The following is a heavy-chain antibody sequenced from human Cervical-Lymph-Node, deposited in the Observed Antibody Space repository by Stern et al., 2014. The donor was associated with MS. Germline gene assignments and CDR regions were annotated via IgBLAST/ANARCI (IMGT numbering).Heavy chain of an antibody. J-gene: IGHJ6*02. Sequence: VQLVESGAEVKKPGASVKVSCKTSGYTFTSYGISWLRQAPGQGLEWMGWISAYNGNTYHKQKLQDRVTMTTDTSTNTAYMELRSLRSDDTAAYFCARGGTTSAANYYYYGLDVWGQGTTVTVSS. D-gene: IGHD3-16*01. CDR2: ISAYNGNT. CDR1: GYTFTSYG. V-gene: IGHV1-18*01. CDR3: ARGGTTSAANYYYYGLDV.